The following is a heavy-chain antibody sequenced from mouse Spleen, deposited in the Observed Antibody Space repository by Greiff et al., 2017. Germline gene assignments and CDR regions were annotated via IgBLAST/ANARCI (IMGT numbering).Heavy chain of an antibody. V-gene: IGHV5-16*01. Sequence: EVQRVESEGGLVQPGSSMKLSCTASGFTFSDYYMAWVRQVPEKGLEWVANINYDGSSTYYLDSLKSRFIISRDNAKNILYLQMSSLKSEDTATYYCAREITTWAMDYWGQGTSVTVSS. J-gene: IGHJ4*01. CDR3: AREITTWAMDY. CDR1: GFTFSDYY. D-gene: IGHD1-1*01. CDR2: INYDGSST.